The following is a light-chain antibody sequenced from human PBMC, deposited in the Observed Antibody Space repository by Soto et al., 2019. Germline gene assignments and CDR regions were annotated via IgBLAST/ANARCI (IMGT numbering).Light chain of an antibody. CDR3: QHYGTSPPMYT. CDR2: GAS. J-gene: IGKJ2*01. V-gene: IGKV3-20*01. CDR1: QRVSSSY. Sequence: EIVLTQSPGTQSLSPGESATLSCRASQRVSSSYLAWYQQKPGQAPRLLIYGASSRATCIPDRFSGSGSGTYFTLTISGLGPEDSAVYYCQHYGTSPPMYTFGQGTKLEIK.